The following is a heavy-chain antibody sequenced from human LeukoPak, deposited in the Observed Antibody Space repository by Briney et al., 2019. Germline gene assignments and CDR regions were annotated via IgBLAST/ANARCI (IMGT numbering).Heavy chain of an antibody. V-gene: IGHV4-4*07. CDR1: AGSIGSYY. CDR2: IYTTGST. J-gene: IGHJ2*01. CDR3: AREGIAVPSSTGGFDL. D-gene: IGHD6-19*01. Sequence: SETLSLTCSVSAGSIGSYYWSWIRQPPGKRLEWIGRIYTTGSTDYNTSLKTLVTMSVDTSKNQFSLKLSSVTAADTAVYYCAREGIAVPSSTGGFDLWGRGTLVSVSS.